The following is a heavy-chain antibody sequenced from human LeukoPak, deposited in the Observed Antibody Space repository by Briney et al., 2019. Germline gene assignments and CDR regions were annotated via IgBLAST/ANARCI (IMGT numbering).Heavy chain of an antibody. CDR1: GFTFRTYA. CDR3: GIRDTSDYYVF. V-gene: IGHV3-23*01. Sequence: GGSLRLSCTGSGFTFRTYAFSWVRQAPGKGLEWVSATGSNGVTYYADSVKGRFTISRDNSKNAMYLQMNGLRADDTAVYYCGIRDTSDYYVFWGQGTLVTVSS. D-gene: IGHD3-22*01. CDR2: TGSNGVT. J-gene: IGHJ4*02.